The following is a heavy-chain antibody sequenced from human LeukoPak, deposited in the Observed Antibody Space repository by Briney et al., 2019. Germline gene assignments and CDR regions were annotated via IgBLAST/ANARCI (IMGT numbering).Heavy chain of an antibody. CDR1: GFTFSAYG. Sequence: PPGGAPGLPCGGSGFTFSAYGIQRVRPASGKRPGWGASINSRANNHAATYAASVRGRFTISRDDSKSTAYLQLNSLKTEDTAVYFCTRDGGSYSHLDYWGPGTLVTVSS. CDR3: TRDGGSYSHLDY. CDR2: INSRANNHAA. J-gene: IGHJ4*02. V-gene: IGHV3-73*01. D-gene: IGHD1-26*01.